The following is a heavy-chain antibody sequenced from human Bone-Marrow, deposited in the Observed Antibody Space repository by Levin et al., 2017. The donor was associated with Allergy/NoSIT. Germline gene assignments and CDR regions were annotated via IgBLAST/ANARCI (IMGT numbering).Heavy chain of an antibody. J-gene: IGHJ6*02. V-gene: IGHV3-11*03. CDR3: ARVRTDKIKNHYYAMDV. CDR1: GFPFSDHY. Sequence: GGSLRLSCTGSGFPFSDHYMTWIRQAPGKGLVWISYISGGGSYTAYADSVAGRFPISRDNPENAVYLQMNRLRAEDTAVYFCARVRTDKIKNHYYAMDVWGRGTAVTVSS. D-gene: IGHD1-14*01. CDR2: ISGGGSYT.